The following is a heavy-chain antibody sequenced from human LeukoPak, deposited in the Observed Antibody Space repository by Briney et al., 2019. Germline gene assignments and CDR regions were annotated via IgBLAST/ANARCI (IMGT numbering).Heavy chain of an antibody. Sequence: SETLSLSCALYGGSFSVYSWSWIRQPPERGLECGWEINQSESTNYNPSLKSRVTISVDTSKIQFCLKLSSVTAADTAVYYCARGGYCTSTSCYGGGFDPWGQGTLVTVSS. D-gene: IGHD2-2*01. CDR2: INQSEST. CDR3: ARGGYCTSTSCYGGGFDP. V-gene: IGHV4-34*01. J-gene: IGHJ5*02. CDR1: GGSFSVYS.